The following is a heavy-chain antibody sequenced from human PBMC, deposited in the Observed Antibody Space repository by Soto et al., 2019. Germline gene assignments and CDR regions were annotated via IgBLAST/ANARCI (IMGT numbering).Heavy chain of an antibody. CDR2: ISGSGGST. D-gene: IGHD2-2*02. CDR3: AKPLYPWRQHPDAFDI. CDR1: GFTFSSYA. J-gene: IGHJ3*02. V-gene: IGHV3-23*01. Sequence: EVQLLESGGGLVQPGGSLRLSCAASGFTFSSYAMSWVRQAPGQGLEWVSAISGSGGSTYYADSVKGRFTISRDNSKNTLDMQMNSLRAEDTAVYYCAKPLYPWRQHPDAFDIWGQGTMVTVSS.